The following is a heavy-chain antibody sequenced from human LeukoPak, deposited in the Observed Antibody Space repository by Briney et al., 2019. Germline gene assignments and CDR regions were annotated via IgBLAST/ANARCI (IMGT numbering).Heavy chain of an antibody. V-gene: IGHV3-7*03. CDR2: INGDGSDT. D-gene: IGHD1-26*01. Sequence: GGSLRLSCAASGFTFSNSWMNWVRQAPGKGLEWVANINGDGSDTYYVDSVKGRFTISRDNAKNSLYLQMNSLRVEDTAVYYCASTRTFDYWGQGTLVTVSS. CDR1: GFTFSNSW. J-gene: IGHJ4*02. CDR3: ASTRTFDY.